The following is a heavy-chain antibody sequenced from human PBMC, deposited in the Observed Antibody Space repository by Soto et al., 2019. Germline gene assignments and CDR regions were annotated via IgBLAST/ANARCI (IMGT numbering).Heavy chain of an antibody. D-gene: IGHD2-15*01. CDR1: GFTFSSYW. CDR2: IKQDGSEK. Sequence: EVQLVESGGGLVQPGGSLRLSCAASGFTFSSYWMSWVRQAPGKGLEWVANIKQDGSEKYYVDSVKGRFTISRDNAKNSRYLLMNSLRAEDSAVYYCARLGLGSCSGGSCLQSLYYFDYWGQGTLVTVSS. J-gene: IGHJ4*02. V-gene: IGHV3-7*01. CDR3: ARLGLGSCSGGSCLQSLYYFDY.